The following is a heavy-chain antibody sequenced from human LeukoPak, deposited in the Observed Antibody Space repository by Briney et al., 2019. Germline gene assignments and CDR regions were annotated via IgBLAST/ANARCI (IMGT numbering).Heavy chain of an antibody. CDR1: GYTFASYG. CDR3: ARVVHVGNDAFDI. D-gene: IGHD2-8*01. CDR2: ISPYNGNT. V-gene: IGHV1-18*01. J-gene: IGHJ3*02. Sequence: GASVKVFCKTSGYTFASYGLSWVRQAPGQGLEWMGWISPYNGNTNYAQKFQGRVTMTTDTSTNTGYMELRSLRSDDTAVYYCARVVHVGNDAFDIWGQGTMITVSS.